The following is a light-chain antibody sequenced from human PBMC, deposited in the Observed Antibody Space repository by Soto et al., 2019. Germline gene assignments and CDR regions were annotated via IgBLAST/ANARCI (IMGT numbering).Light chain of an antibody. V-gene: IGKV3D-20*01. CDR2: GTS. CDR1: QSIGNNY. J-gene: IGKJ4*01. CDR3: QHYPTAPLT. Sequence: EIVLTQSPATLSLSPGERATLSCGASQSIGNNYLAWYQQKPGLAPRLLIYGTSSRATGIPDRFSGSGSGTDFTLSISRLEPEDFAVYYCQHYPTAPLTFGGGTKVDIK.